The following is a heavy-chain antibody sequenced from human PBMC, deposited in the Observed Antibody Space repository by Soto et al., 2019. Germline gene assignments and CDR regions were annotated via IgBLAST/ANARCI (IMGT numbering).Heavy chain of an antibody. D-gene: IGHD2-2*01. V-gene: IGHV4-59*01. CDR2: IYYSGST. CDR3: ARDGRAPYCSSTSCSYFQPRWFDP. J-gene: IGHJ5*02. Sequence: PSETLSLTCTVSGGSISSYYWSWIRQPPGKGLEWIGYIYYSGSTNYNPSLKSRVTISVDTSKNQFSLKLSSVTAADTAVYYCARDGRAPYCSSTSCSYFQPRWFDPWGQGTLVTVSS. CDR1: GGSISSYY.